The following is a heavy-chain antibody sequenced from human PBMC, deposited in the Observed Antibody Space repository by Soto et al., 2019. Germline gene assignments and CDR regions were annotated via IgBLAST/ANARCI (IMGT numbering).Heavy chain of an antibody. J-gene: IGHJ4*02. CDR3: ARAGSTWRYFFDY. CDR2: VYYSGTT. V-gene: IGHV4-59*11. CDR1: GGSISSHY. Sequence: SETLSLTCTVSGGSISSHYWTWIRQPPGKGLEWVGYVYYSGTTYYNPSLQSRVTISVDTSKNQFSLKVKSVTAADTAIYYCARAGSTWRYFFDYWGQGSLVTVSS. D-gene: IGHD6-13*01.